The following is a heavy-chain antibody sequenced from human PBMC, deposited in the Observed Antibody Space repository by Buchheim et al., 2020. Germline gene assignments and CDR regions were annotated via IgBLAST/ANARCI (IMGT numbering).Heavy chain of an antibody. CDR1: GFIFTDYC. CDR3: ATGGYFDPFDI. CDR2: ITRDYKDV. D-gene: IGHD3-22*01. J-gene: IGHJ3*02. Sequence: QVQLVESGGGLVKPGGSLRLSCAASGFIFTDYCMSWIRQAPGRGLEWISYITRDYKDVYYADSVKGRFTIFRDNAKNSLDLQMDSLRAEDTAVYYCATGGYFDPFDIWGQGT. V-gene: IGHV3-11*01.